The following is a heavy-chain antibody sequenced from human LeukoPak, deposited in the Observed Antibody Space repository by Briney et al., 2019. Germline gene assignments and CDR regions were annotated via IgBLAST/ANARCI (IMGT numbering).Heavy chain of an antibody. CDR2: IWYDGSNK. D-gene: IGHD3-22*01. J-gene: IGHJ4*02. CDR3: ACTGRGYYDSNY. CDR1: GFTISSNG. Sequence: LSGRSLRLSCAASGFTISSNGMHWVRQAPGKGLEWVALIWYDGSNKFYADSVKGRFTISRDNSKNTLYLQMNSLRAEDTAVYYCACTGRGYYDSNYWGQGTLVTVSS. V-gene: IGHV3-33*01.